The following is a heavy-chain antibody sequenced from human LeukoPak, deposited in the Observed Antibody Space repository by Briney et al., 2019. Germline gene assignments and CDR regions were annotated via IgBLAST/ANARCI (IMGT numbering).Heavy chain of an antibody. J-gene: IGHJ4*02. Sequence: GASVTVSCKASGGTFSSYAISWVRQAPGQGLEWVGGIIPIFGTANYAQKFQGRVTITTDESTSTAYMELSSLRSEDTAVYYCARDRALGYCSSTSCYVHFDYWGQGTLVTVSS. CDR2: IIPIFGTA. CDR1: GGTFSSYA. D-gene: IGHD2-2*01. CDR3: ARDRALGYCSSTSCYVHFDY. V-gene: IGHV1-69*05.